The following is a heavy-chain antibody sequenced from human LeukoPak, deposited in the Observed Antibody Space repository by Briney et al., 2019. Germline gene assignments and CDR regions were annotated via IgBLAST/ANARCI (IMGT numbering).Heavy chain of an antibody. CDR2: IYYSGST. V-gene: IGHV4-39*07. CDR3: ARGEELEPSFAS. CDR1: GGSISSSSYY. J-gene: IGHJ5*02. Sequence: SETLSLTCTVSGGSISSSSYYWGWIRQPPGKGLEWIGSIYYSGSTYYNRSLKSRVTISVDTSKNQFSLKLSSVTAADTAVYYCARGEELEPSFASWGQGTLVTVSS. D-gene: IGHD1-1*01.